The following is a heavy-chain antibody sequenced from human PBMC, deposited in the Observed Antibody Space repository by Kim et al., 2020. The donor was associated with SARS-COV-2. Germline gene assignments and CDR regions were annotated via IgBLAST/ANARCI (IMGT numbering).Heavy chain of an antibody. CDR1: GFSFSNYA. Sequence: GGSLRLSCAASGFSFSNYAMTWVRQAPGKGLEWVSVISGRDGSTYYADSVKGRFTISRDNSENTLFLQMNSLKAEDSGLYYCAKGGTSGAHYSSFDFWGQGTLVTVSS. V-gene: IGHV3-23*01. CDR3: AKGGTSGAHYSSFDF. CDR2: ISGRDGST. J-gene: IGHJ4*02. D-gene: IGHD3-22*01.